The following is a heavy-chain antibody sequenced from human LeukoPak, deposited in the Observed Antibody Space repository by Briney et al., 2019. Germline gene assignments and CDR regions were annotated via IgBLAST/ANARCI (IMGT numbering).Heavy chain of an antibody. V-gene: IGHV4-39*01. Sequence: SETLSLTCTVSGGSISSSSYYWGWIRQPPGKGLEWIGSIYYSGSTYYNPSLKSRVTISVDTSKSQFSLKLSSVTAADTAVYYCASYSSGYYYVLDYWGQGTLVTVSS. D-gene: IGHD3-22*01. CDR1: GGSISSSSYY. CDR3: ASYSSGYYYVLDY. J-gene: IGHJ4*02. CDR2: IYYSGST.